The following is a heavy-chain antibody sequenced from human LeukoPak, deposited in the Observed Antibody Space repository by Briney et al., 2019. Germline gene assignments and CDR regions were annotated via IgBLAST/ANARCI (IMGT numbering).Heavy chain of an antibody. CDR1: GFSFSTYE. V-gene: IGHV3-48*03. CDR3: SLLAVASPQDY. D-gene: IGHD6-19*01. Sequence: GGSLRLSCAASGFSFSTYEMHWVRQAPGEGLEWVSDISSSGSTVYYADSVKGRFTTSRDNANNYLYLQMHSLRAEDTAVYYCSLLAVASPQDYWGQGTLVTVCS. J-gene: IGHJ4*02. CDR2: ISSSGSTV.